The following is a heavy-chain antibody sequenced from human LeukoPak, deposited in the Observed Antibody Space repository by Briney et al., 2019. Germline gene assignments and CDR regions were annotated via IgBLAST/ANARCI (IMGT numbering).Heavy chain of an antibody. V-gene: IGHV3-7*01. Sequence: GGSLRLSCAASGFTFSSYWMSWVRQTPEKGLEFVANIKQDGSVKNYMDSLKGRSTISRDNAGESLYLEINSLRADDTAVYYCARDPESSAFDLWGQGALVTVSS. J-gene: IGHJ4*02. CDR2: IKQDGSVK. CDR1: GFTFSSYW. CDR3: ARDPESSAFDL.